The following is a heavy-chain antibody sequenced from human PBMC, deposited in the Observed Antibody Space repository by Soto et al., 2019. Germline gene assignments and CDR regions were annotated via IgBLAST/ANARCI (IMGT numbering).Heavy chain of an antibody. V-gene: IGHV3-15*07. CDR3: TTSPLYSGYVPYDY. Sequence: PGGSLRLSCAASGFTFSNAWMNWVRQAPGKGLEWVGRIKSKTDGGTTDYAAPVKGRFTISRDDSKNTLYLQMNSLKTEDTAVYYCTTSPLYSGYVPYDYWGQGTLVTVSS. CDR1: GFTFSNAW. J-gene: IGHJ4*02. D-gene: IGHD5-12*01. CDR2: IKSKTDGGTT.